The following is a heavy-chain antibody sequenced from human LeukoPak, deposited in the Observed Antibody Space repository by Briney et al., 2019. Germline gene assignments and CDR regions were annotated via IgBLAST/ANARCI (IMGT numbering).Heavy chain of an antibody. J-gene: IGHJ4*02. Sequence: ASVKVSCKVSGYTLTELSIHWARQAPGKGLEWMGGFDPEDGETIYAQRFQGRVTMTEDTSTDTAYMELSSLRSEDTAVYYCATAPTISSSGYYNPRPFDYWGQGTLVTVSS. CDR3: ATAPTISSSGYYNPRPFDY. CDR1: GYTLTELS. D-gene: IGHD3-22*01. CDR2: FDPEDGET. V-gene: IGHV1-24*01.